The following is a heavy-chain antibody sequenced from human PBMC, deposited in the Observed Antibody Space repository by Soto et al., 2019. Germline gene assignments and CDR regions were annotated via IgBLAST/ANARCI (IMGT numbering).Heavy chain of an antibody. Sequence: ESGGGLVQPGGSLRLSCAASGFTFSSYAMSWVRQAPGKGLEWVSAISGSGGSTYYADSVKGRFTISRDNSKNTLYLQMNSLRAEDTAVYYCAKDSGRFLEWPYYFDYWGQGTLVTVSS. V-gene: IGHV3-23*01. J-gene: IGHJ4*02. D-gene: IGHD3-3*01. CDR3: AKDSGRFLEWPYYFDY. CDR2: ISGSGGST. CDR1: GFTFSSYA.